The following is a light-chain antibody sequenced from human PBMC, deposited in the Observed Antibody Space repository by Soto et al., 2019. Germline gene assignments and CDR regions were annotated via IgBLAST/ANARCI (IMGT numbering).Light chain of an antibody. J-gene: IGKJ5*01. CDR2: DAS. Sequence: DIQMTQSPSSLSPSVGDRVTITCQASQDISNYLNWYQHKPGKAPKLLIYDASNLETGVPSRFSGSGSGTDFTFTICSLQPEDIATYYCQQYDNLPITFGQGTRLEIK. CDR1: QDISNY. CDR3: QQYDNLPIT. V-gene: IGKV1-33*01.